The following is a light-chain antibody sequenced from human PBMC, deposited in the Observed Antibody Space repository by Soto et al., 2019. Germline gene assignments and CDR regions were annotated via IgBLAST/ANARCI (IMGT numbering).Light chain of an antibody. J-gene: IGKJ2*01. CDR3: QQYDKWPHT. Sequence: EMVMTQSPATLSVSPGERATLSCRASQNLSRNLAWYQQQPGQAPRLLIFHASTRAPGIPARFSGSGSGTDFTRTISSLQSEDFAVYYCQQYDKWPHTFGQGTKLVIK. CDR2: HAS. V-gene: IGKV3-15*01. CDR1: QNLSRN.